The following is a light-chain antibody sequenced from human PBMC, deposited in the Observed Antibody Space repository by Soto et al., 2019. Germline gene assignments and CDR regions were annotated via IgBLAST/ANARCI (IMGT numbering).Light chain of an antibody. Sequence: IQMTQSPSSLSASTGDRVTITCRVSQGISSYLAWYQQKPGKAPKLLIYAASTLQSGVPSRFSGSGSGTDFTLTISCLQSEDFATYYCQQYYSYPPWTFGQGTKVDI. CDR2: AAS. J-gene: IGKJ1*01. CDR1: QGISSY. CDR3: QQYYSYPPWT. V-gene: IGKV1-8*01.